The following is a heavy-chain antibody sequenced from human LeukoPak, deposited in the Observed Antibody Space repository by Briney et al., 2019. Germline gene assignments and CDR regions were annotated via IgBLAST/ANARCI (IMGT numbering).Heavy chain of an antibody. CDR3: VKVAAGLLGS. CDR2: INPDNSDT. V-gene: IGHV1-2*02. Sequence: ASVKVSCKASGYIFTGYYMHWVRQAPGQGLEWMAWINPDNSDTKYAQKFEGRVTVTTDTSISTAYMELSRLRSDDTAVYYCVKVAAGLLGSWGQGTLVTVSS. CDR1: GYIFTGYY. D-gene: IGHD6-13*01. J-gene: IGHJ4*02.